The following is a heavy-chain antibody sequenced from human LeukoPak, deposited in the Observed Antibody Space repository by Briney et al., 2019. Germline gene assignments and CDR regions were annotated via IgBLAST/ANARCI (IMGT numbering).Heavy chain of an antibody. Sequence: GGSMRLSCVASGFTFSNYWMHWVRQAPEKGLVWISRINGDESTTDYADSVKGRFTISRDNAKNTLYLQMNTLGAEDTSLYYCARGFRWGFDYWGQGILVTVSS. V-gene: IGHV3-74*01. J-gene: IGHJ4*02. CDR2: INGDESTT. CDR1: GFTFSNYW. CDR3: ARGFRWGFDY. D-gene: IGHD4-23*01.